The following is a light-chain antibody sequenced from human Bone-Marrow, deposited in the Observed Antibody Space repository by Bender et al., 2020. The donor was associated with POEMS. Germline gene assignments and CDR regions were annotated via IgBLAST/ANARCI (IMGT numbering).Light chain of an antibody. Sequence: QSVLTQLPSASGTPGQRVTISCSGGSSNIGAHAVNWYQHLPGTAPKLLIYSSHRRPSEVPDRCAGSMSGTSASLAISGLQSWDEADYYFAVWDDSLNSWMFGGGTKLTVL. J-gene: IGLJ3*02. CDR2: SSH. CDR1: SSNIGAHA. V-gene: IGLV1-44*01. CDR3: AVWDDSLNSWM.